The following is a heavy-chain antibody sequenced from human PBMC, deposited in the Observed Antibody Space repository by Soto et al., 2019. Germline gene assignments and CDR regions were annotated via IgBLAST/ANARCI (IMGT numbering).Heavy chain of an antibody. CDR3: ASSYGTSWYGDY. CDR1: GGSFNNYA. J-gene: IGHJ4*02. Sequence: QVHLVQSGAEVKKPGSSVKVSCKASGGSFNNYAVTWVRQAPGQGLEWMGGIIPTIGTPNYAQNFQGRVTITADESTTTAYMALSSMRSEDTAVYYCASSYGTSWYGDYWGQGTLVTVSS. D-gene: IGHD6-13*01. V-gene: IGHV1-69*01. CDR2: IIPTIGTP.